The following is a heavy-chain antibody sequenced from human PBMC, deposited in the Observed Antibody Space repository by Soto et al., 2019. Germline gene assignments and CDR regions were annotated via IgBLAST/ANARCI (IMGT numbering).Heavy chain of an antibody. V-gene: IGHV3-21*06. CDR3: ARESEDLTSNFDY. J-gene: IGHJ4*02. CDR2: ISSTTNYI. CDR1: GFIFTRYS. Sequence: PGGALRLSCAASGFIFTRYSMNWVRQAPGKGLEWVSSISSTTNYIYSGDSMKGRFTISRDNAKNSLYLEMNSLRAEDTAVYYCARESEDLTSNFDYWGQGTLVTVSS.